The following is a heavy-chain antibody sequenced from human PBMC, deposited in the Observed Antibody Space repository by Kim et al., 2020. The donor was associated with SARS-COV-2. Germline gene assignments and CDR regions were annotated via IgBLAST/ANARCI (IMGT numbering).Heavy chain of an antibody. D-gene: IGHD1-7*01. J-gene: IGHJ4*02. CDR3: ARIATWNWFDY. Sequence: ASVKVSCKTSGYTFNSNSISWVRQAPGQGLEWMGWISTLNGNTNYAQKLQGRVTMTTDTSTSTAYMELRSLRSDDTAVYYCARIATWNWFDYWGQGTLVT. CDR2: ISTLNGNT. V-gene: IGHV1-18*01. CDR1: GYTFNSNS.